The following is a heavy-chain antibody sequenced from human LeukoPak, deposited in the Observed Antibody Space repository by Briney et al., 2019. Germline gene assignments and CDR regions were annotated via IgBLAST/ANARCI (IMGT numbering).Heavy chain of an antibody. CDR3: ARGRENWFDP. V-gene: IGHV1-69*04. J-gene: IGHJ5*02. CDR2: VTPILGIA. CDR1: GGTFSSYA. Sequence: SVKVSCKASGGTFSSYAISWVRQAPGQGLEWMGRVTPILGIANYAQKFQGRVTITADKSTSTAYMELSSLRSEDTAVYYCARGRENWFDPWGQGTLVTVSS.